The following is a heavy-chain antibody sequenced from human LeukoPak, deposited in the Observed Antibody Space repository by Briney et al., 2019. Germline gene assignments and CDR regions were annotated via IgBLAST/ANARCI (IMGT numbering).Heavy chain of an antibody. J-gene: IGHJ6*02. CDR2: IDPSDSYT. Sequence: GESLRISCKGSGYSFTSYWISWVRQMPGKGLEWMGRIDPSDSYTNYSPSFQGHVTISADKSISTAYLQWSSLKASDTAMYYCASSYYDSSGYPYYYYGMDVWGQGTTVTVSS. CDR1: GYSFTSYW. CDR3: ASSYYDSSGYPYYYYGMDV. V-gene: IGHV5-10-1*01. D-gene: IGHD3-22*01.